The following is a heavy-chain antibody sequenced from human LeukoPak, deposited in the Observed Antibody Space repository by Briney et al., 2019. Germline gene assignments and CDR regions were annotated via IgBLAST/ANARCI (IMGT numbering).Heavy chain of an antibody. J-gene: IGHJ4*02. Sequence: GGSLRLSCAASGFTFSNAWMSWVRQAPGQGLEWVSTISDSGGSTYYADSVKGRFTLSRDNSKSTLSLQMNSLRADDTAVYYCATQNFDYWGQGTLVTVSS. CDR2: ISDSGGST. V-gene: IGHV3-23*01. CDR1: GFTFSNAW. CDR3: ATQNFDY.